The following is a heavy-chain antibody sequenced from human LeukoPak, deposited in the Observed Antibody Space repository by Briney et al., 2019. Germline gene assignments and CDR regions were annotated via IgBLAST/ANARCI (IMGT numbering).Heavy chain of an antibody. CDR2: INHSGST. Sequence: KPSQTLSLTCTVSGGSISSGDYYWSWIRQPPGKGLEWIGEINHSGSTNYNPSLKSRVTISVDTSKNQFSLKLSSVTAADTAVYYCATALNYGGNAFDIWGQGTMVTVSS. CDR1: GGSISSGDYY. V-gene: IGHV4-30-4*01. CDR3: ATALNYGGNAFDI. D-gene: IGHD4-23*01. J-gene: IGHJ3*02.